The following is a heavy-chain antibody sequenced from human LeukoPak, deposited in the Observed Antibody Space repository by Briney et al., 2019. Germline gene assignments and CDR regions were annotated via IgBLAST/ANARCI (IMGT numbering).Heavy chain of an antibody. CDR1: GFTFSNYA. CDR2: ISGGGGST. J-gene: IGHJ4*02. Sequence: GGSLRLSCAVSGFTFSNYAMNWVRQAPGKGLEWVSGISGGGGSTHHADSVEGRFTISRDNSKNTLYLQMNSLTDEDTAVYYCAKTGTPARVEAGARGGFDIWGQGAPVTVSS. D-gene: IGHD1-26*01. V-gene: IGHV3-23*01. CDR3: AKTGTPARVEAGARGGFDI.